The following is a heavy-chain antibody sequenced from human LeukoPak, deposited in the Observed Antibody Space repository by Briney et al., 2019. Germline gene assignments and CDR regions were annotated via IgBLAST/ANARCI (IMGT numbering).Heavy chain of an antibody. D-gene: IGHD6-13*01. CDR1: GGSIRSYY. J-gene: IGHJ5*02. Sequence: PSETLSLTCTVSGGSIRSYYWSWIRQPAGKGLEWIGRIYSSGSTNYNPSLKSRVTMSVDTSRNQFSLILSFVTAADTAVYYCARGWSSSLNWFDPWGQGTLVTVSS. CDR2: IYSSGST. V-gene: IGHV4-4*07. CDR3: ARGWSSSLNWFDP.